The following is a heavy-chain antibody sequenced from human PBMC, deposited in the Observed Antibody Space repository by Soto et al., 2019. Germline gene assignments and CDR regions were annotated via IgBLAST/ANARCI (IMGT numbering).Heavy chain of an antibody. CDR1: GFTFSSYA. Sequence: GSLRLSCAASGFTFSSYAMHWVRQAPGKGLEWVAVISYDGSNKYYADSVKGRFTISRDNSKNTLYLQMNSLRAEDTAVYYCARDRASYDYGGNSDGDFDYWGQGTLVTSPQ. V-gene: IGHV3-30-3*01. J-gene: IGHJ4*02. D-gene: IGHD4-17*01. CDR3: ARDRASYDYGGNSDGDFDY. CDR2: ISYDGSNK.